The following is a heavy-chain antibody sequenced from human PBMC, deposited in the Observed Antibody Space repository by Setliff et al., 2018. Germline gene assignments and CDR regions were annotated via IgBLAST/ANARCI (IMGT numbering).Heavy chain of an antibody. CDR2: IGESGNNI. CDR1: GFSFSSYW. D-gene: IGHD6-13*01. V-gene: IGHV3-48*04. Sequence: GGSLRLSCAASGFSFSSYWMHWVRQAPGKGLVWVSYIGESGNNIHYADSVKGRFTISRDNAKNSLYLQMNSLRAEDTAVYYCASAGHSGSWFPFDAFHIWGQGTMVTVSS. CDR3: ASAGHSGSWFPFDAFHI. J-gene: IGHJ3*02.